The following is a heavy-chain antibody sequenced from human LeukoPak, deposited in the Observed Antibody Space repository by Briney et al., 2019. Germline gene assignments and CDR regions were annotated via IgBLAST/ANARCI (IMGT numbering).Heavy chain of an antibody. J-gene: IGHJ4*02. D-gene: IGHD3-16*01. Sequence: GGSLRLSCAASGFTFSSYWMHWVRQAPGKGLVWVSRINSDGSSTSYADSVKGRFTISRDNAKNTLYLQMNSLRAEDTAVYYCARSGGGLGNYFDYWGQGTLVTVSS. V-gene: IGHV3-74*01. CDR3: ARSGGGLGNYFDY. CDR2: INSDGSST. CDR1: GFTFSSYW.